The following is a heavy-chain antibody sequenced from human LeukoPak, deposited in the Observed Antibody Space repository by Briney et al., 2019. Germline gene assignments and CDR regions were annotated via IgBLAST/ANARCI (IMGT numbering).Heavy chain of an antibody. Sequence: GEPLNISCKASGSSFSSQWSGGGRQLPGKGLEWVGIIYTGDSDTNYSQSFQGLVTVSADKSISTVYLQWSSPKASDTAMYYCARHSAGIGVDGKWGQGTLVTVSS. D-gene: IGHD6-19*01. J-gene: IGHJ4*02. CDR1: GSSFSSQW. CDR3: ARHSAGIGVDGK. CDR2: IYTGDSDT. V-gene: IGHV5-51*01.